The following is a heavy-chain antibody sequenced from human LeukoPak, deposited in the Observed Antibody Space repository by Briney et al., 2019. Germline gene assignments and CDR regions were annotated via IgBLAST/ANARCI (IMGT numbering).Heavy chain of an antibody. Sequence: GGSLRLSCAASGFTFSSYSMNWVRQAPGKGLEWVSSISSSSSYIYYADSVKGRFTISRDNAKISLYLQMNSLRAEDTAVYYCASGDTAMARRAHWFDPWGQGTLVTVSS. CDR1: GFTFSSYS. J-gene: IGHJ5*02. CDR2: ISSSSSYI. D-gene: IGHD5-18*01. V-gene: IGHV3-21*01. CDR3: ASGDTAMARRAHWFDP.